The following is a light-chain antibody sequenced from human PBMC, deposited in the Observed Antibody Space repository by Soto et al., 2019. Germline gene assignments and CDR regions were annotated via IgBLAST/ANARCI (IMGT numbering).Light chain of an antibody. CDR2: AAS. CDR3: QQSYSTPT. CDR1: QSIGTY. J-gene: IGKJ1*01. V-gene: IGKV1-39*01. Sequence: DIQMTQSPSSLSASLRDRVTITCRAGQSIGTYLNWYQQKPGKAPKLLIYAASSLQSGVPSRFTGSGSGTDFTLTISSLQSKDLATYYCQQSYSTPTFGQGTKVEMK.